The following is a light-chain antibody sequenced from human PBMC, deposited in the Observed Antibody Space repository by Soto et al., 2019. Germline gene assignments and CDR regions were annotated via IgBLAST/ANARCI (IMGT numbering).Light chain of an antibody. CDR1: QSVSSN. CDR3: QQYNHWPPWT. J-gene: IGKJ1*01. CDR2: GAS. Sequence: EIVMTQSPATLSVSPGERATLTCRASQSVSSNLAWYQQKPGQAPRLLIYGASTRATGIPARFSGSGSGTEFTLTISSLQSEDFALYYCQQYNHWPPWTFGQGPRWKSN. V-gene: IGKV3-15*01.